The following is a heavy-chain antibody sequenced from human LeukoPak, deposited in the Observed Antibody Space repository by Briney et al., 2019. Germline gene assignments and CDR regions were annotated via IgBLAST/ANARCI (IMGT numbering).Heavy chain of an antibody. J-gene: IGHJ4*02. CDR1: GGSISSSSYY. D-gene: IGHD3-22*01. V-gene: IGHV4-39*01. CDR3: ASPPWHYYDSSGYRFDY. Sequence: SETLSLTCTVSGGSISSSSYYWGWIRQPPGKGLEWIGSIYYSGSTYYNPSLKSRVTISVDTSKNQFSLKLGSVTAADTAVYYCASPPWHYYDSSGYRFDYWGQGTLVTVSS. CDR2: IYYSGST.